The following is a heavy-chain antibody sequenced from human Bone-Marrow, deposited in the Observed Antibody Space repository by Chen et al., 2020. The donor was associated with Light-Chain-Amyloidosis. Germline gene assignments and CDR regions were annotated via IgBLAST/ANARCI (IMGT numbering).Heavy chain of an antibody. CDR2: ISGSGGSR. Sequence: EGQLVESGGGLLQRGGSLRLSCAASGFALSSYAMSWVRQAPGKGLGWVATISGSGGSRYYGDSVKGRLTISRDNSKNALFLQMNSLRAEDTAVYYCAKDISYDDILPGYPADAFDIWGQGTMVTVSS. CDR1: GFALSSYA. CDR3: AKDISYDDILPGYPADAFDI. D-gene: IGHD3-9*01. V-gene: IGHV3-23*04. J-gene: IGHJ3*02.